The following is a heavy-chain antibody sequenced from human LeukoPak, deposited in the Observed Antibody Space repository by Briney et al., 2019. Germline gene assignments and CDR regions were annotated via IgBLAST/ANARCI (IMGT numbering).Heavy chain of an antibody. CDR3: AKDILAVAGTGWFDP. CDR1: GFTFSSYS. J-gene: IGHJ5*02. D-gene: IGHD6-19*01. Sequence: GGSLRLSCAASGFTFSSYSMNWVRQAPGKGLEWVSYIFTSSSTIYYADSVKGRFTISRDNAKNSLYLQMNSLRAEDTALYYCAKDILAVAGTGWFDPWGQGTLVTVSS. CDR2: IFTSSSTI. V-gene: IGHV3-48*04.